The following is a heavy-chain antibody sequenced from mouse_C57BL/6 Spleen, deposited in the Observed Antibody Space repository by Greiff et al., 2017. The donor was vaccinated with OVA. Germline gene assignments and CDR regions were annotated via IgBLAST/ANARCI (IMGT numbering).Heavy chain of an antibody. J-gene: IGHJ2*01. CDR1: GYTFTSYW. CDR2: IDPSDSYT. CDR3: ASRATGSFDY. Sequence: QVHVKQPGAELVKPGASVKLSCKASGYTFTSYWMQWVKQRPGQGLEWIGEIDPSDSYTNYNQKFKGKATLTVDTSSSTAYMQLSSLTSEDSAVYYCASRATGSFDYWGQGTTLTVSS. D-gene: IGHD4-1*02. V-gene: IGHV1-50*01.